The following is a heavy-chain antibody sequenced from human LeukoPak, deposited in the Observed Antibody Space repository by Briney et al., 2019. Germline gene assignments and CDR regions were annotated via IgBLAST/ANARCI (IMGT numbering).Heavy chain of an antibody. V-gene: IGHV3-23*01. D-gene: IGHD1-14*01. J-gene: IGHJ5*02. Sequence: PGGSLRLSCAASGLTLSTNGMSWVHQAPGKGLEWVSGITGDDSATYYADSVKGRFSISKDNSKNTLYLQMNSLRAEDTAIYYCARGAVAGPFDPWGQGTQVTVSS. CDR2: ITGDDSAT. CDR3: ARGAVAGPFDP. CDR1: GLTLSTNG.